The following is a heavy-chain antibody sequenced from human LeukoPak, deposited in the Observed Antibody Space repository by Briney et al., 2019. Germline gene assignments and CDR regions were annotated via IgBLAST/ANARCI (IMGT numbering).Heavy chain of an antibody. Sequence: PGGSLRLSCAASGFTFSSYCMSWVRQAPGKGLEWVANIKQDGSEKYYVDSLKGRFTISRDNAKNSLYLQMNSLRAEDTAVYYCVRGWELDYWGQGTLVTVSS. D-gene: IGHD3-10*01. CDR2: IKQDGSEK. J-gene: IGHJ4*02. V-gene: IGHV3-7*01. CDR1: GFTFSSYC. CDR3: VRGWELDY.